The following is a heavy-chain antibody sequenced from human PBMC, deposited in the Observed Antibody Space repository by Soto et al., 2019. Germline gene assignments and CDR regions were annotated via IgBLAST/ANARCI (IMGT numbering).Heavy chain of an antibody. V-gene: IGHV3-33*06. Sequence: QVQLVESGGGVVQPGRSLRLSCAASGFTFSSYGMHWVRQAPGKGLEWVAVIWYDGSNKYYADSVKGRFTISRDNSKNTLYLQMNSLRVEDTAVYYCAKGDTSDAFLYWGQGTLVTVSS. CDR2: IWYDGSNK. J-gene: IGHJ4*02. CDR1: GFTFSSYG. D-gene: IGHD2-2*01. CDR3: AKGDTSDAFLY.